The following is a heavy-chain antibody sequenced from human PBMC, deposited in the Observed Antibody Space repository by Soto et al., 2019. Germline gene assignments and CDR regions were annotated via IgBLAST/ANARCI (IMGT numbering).Heavy chain of an antibody. Sequence: VKVSCKASGYTFTGYYMHWVRQAPGQGLEWMGWINPNSGGTNYAQKFQGWVTMTRDTSISTAYMELSRLRSDDTAVYYCARLGYCSSTSCSEGFDYWGQGTLVTVSS. CDR2: INPNSGGT. CDR1: GYTFTGYY. V-gene: IGHV1-2*04. D-gene: IGHD2-2*03. J-gene: IGHJ4*02. CDR3: ARLGYCSSTSCSEGFDY.